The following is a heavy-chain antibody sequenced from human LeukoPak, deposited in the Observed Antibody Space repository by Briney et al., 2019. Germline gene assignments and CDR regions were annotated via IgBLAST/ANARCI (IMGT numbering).Heavy chain of an antibody. CDR2: IYPGDSDT. CDR1: GYSFTSYW. J-gene: IGHJ4*02. CDR3: ARLRDGYKSPRGFDY. D-gene: IGHD5-24*01. V-gene: IGHV5-51*01. Sequence: GESLKVSCKGSGYSFTSYWIGWVRQMPGKGLEWMGIIYPGDSDTRYSPSFQGQVTISADKSISTAYLQWSSLKASDTAMYYCARLRDGYKSPRGFDYWGQGTLVTVSS.